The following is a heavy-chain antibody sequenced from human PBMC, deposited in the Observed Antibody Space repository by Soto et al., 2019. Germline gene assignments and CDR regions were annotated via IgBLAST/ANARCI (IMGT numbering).Heavy chain of an antibody. CDR1: GFTFSSYA. D-gene: IGHD6-6*01. V-gene: IGHV3-23*01. CDR2: ISGSGGNT. CDR3: AKDHRARIYYYYYGMAV. Sequence: GGSLRLSCAASGFTFSSYAMSWVRQAPGKGLEWVSAISGSGGNTYYADSVKGRFTISRDNSKNTLYLQMNSLRAEDTAVYYCAKDHRARIYYYYYGMAVWGQGTTVTVSS. J-gene: IGHJ6*02.